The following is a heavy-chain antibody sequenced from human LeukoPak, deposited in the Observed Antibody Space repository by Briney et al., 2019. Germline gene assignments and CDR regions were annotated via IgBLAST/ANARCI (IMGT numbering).Heavy chain of an antibody. J-gene: IGHJ6*02. V-gene: IGHV3-33*01. CDR2: IWYDGSNK. CDR1: GFTFSSYG. D-gene: IGHD3-3*01. CDR3: ARDGALTIFGVVMDV. Sequence: RRSLRLSCAASGFTFSSYGMHWVRQAPGKGLEWVAVIWYDGSNKYYADSVKGRFTISRDNSKNTLYLQMNSLRAEDTAVYYCARDGALTIFGVVMDVWGQGTTVTVSS.